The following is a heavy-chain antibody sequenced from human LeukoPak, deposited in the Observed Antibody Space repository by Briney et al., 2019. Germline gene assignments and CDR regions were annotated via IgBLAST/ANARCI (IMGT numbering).Heavy chain of an antibody. Sequence: PSETLSLTCTVSGGSIRSSSYYWGWIRQPPGKGLEWIGSIYYSGSTYYNPSLKSRLTMSVDTSKNQFSLNLTSVTAADTAVYYFARTGAGGWYQFDYWGQGTLVTVSS. CDR3: ARTGAGGWYQFDY. CDR2: IYYSGST. D-gene: IGHD6-19*01. V-gene: IGHV4-39*01. J-gene: IGHJ4*02. CDR1: GGSIRSSSYY.